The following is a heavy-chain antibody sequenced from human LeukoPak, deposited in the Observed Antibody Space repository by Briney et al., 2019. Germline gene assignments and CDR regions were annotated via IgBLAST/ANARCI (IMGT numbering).Heavy chain of an antibody. CDR2: IYHSGST. CDR3: ARDRGGGYSGYDWVY. CDR1: GGSISSSNW. J-gene: IGHJ4*02. Sequence: SGTLSLTCAVSGGSISSSNWWSWVRQPPGKGLEWIGEIYHSGSTNYNPSLKSRVTISVDKSKNQFSLKLSSVTAADTAVYYCARDRGGGYSGYDWVYWGQGTLVTVSS. D-gene: IGHD5-12*01. V-gene: IGHV4-4*02.